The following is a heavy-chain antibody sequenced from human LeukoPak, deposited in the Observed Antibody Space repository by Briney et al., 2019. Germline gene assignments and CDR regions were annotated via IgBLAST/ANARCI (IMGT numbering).Heavy chain of an antibody. D-gene: IGHD4-23*01. Sequence: GGSLRLSCAASGFTFSSYAMSWVRQAPGKGLEWVSAVSGSGGSTYCADSVKGRFTISRDNSKNTLYLQMNSLRAEDTAVYYCAKDLRDGNSDNWFDPWGQGTLVTVSS. V-gene: IGHV3-23*01. CDR3: AKDLRDGNSDNWFDP. CDR1: GFTFSSYA. CDR2: VSGSGGST. J-gene: IGHJ5*02.